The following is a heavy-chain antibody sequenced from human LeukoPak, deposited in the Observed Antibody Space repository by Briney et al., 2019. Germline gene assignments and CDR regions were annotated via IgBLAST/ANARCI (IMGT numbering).Heavy chain of an antibody. CDR3: ARDGSYGDYAAIWFDP. J-gene: IGHJ5*02. D-gene: IGHD4-17*01. Sequence: PSETLSLTCTVSGDSISSSTDYWSYIRQPPGKGLEWIGSIYYSGTTHYNPSLKSRLTISVDTSKKQFSLKLTSVTAADTAVYYCARDGSYGDYAAIWFDPWGQGTLVTVSS. V-gene: IGHV4-39*07. CDR1: GDSISSSTDY. CDR2: IYYSGTT.